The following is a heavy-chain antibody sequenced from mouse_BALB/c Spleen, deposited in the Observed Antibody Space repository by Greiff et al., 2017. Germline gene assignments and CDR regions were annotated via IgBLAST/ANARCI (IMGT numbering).Heavy chain of an antibody. CDR3: ARAPTALYYAMDY. CDR2: ISNLAYSI. J-gene: IGHJ4*01. D-gene: IGHD1-2*01. V-gene: IGHV5-15*02. Sequence: DVMLVESGGGLVQPGGSRKLSCAASGFTFSDYGMAWVRQAPGKGPEWVAFISNLAYSIYYADTVTGRFTISRENAKNTLYLEMSSLRSEDTAMYYCARAPTALYYAMDYWGQGTSVTVSS. CDR1: GFTFSDYG.